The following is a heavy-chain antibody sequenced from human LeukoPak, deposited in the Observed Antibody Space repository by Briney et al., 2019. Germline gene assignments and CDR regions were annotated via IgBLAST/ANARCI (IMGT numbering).Heavy chain of an antibody. Sequence: ASVKVSCKASGYTFTSYYMHWVRQAPGQGLEWMGIINPSGGSTSYAQKFRGRVTMTEDTSTDTAYMELSSLRSEDTAVYYCATGLVVVTLFDYWGQGTLVTVSS. CDR3: ATGLVVVTLFDY. CDR1: GYTFTSYY. J-gene: IGHJ4*02. CDR2: INPSGGST. D-gene: IGHD3-22*01. V-gene: IGHV1-46*01.